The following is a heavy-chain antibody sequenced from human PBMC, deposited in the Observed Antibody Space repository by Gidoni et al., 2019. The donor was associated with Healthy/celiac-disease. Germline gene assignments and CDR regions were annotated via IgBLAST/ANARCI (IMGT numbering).Heavy chain of an antibody. CDR2: IYYRGST. J-gene: IGHJ5*02. CDR1: AVSISSGGYY. Sequence: QVQLQESGPGLVKPSQTLSLTCTVSAVSISSGGYYWSWIRQHPGKGLEWIGYIYYRGSTYYNPALKSRVTISVDTSKNQFSLKLSSVTAADTAVYYCAREVTGTNYNWFDPWGQGTLVTVSS. V-gene: IGHV4-31*03. D-gene: IGHD1-7*01. CDR3: AREVTGTNYNWFDP.